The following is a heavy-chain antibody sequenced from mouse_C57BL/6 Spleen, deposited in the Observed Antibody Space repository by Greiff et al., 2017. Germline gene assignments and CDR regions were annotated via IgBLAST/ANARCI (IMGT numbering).Heavy chain of an antibody. V-gene: IGHV1-15*01. D-gene: IGHD2-1*01. Sequence: QVQLQQSGAELVRPGASVTLSCKASGYTFTDYEMHWVKQTPVHGLEWIGAIDPETGGPAYNQKFKGKAILTADKSSSTAYMALRSLTSEESAVYYCTRGGGNYGYWGQGTTLTVSS. CDR3: TRGGGNYGY. J-gene: IGHJ2*01. CDR2: IDPETGGP. CDR1: GYTFTDYE.